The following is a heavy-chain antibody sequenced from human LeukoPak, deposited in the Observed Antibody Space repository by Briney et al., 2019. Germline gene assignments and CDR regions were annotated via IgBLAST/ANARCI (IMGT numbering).Heavy chain of an antibody. J-gene: IGHJ4*02. CDR2: INHSGST. D-gene: IGHD5-12*01. CDR1: GGSFSGYY. CDR3: ARGWLPRGGIFDY. Sequence: SETLSLTCAVYGGSFSGYYWSWIHQPPGKGLEWIGEINHSGSTNYNPSLKSRVTISVDTSKNQFSLKLSSVTAADTAVYYCARGWLPRGGIFDYWGQGTLVTVSS. V-gene: IGHV4-34*01.